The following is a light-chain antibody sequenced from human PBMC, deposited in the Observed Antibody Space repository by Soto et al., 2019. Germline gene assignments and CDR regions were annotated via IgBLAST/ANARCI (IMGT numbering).Light chain of an antibody. CDR2: GNT. Sequence: QSVLTQPPSVSGAPGQRVTISCTGSSSSIGAGYDVHWYQQLPGRAPKLLIYGNTNRPSGVPDRFSGSKSGTSASLAITGLQAEDEADYYCLSFDSSLSVVFGGGTKVTVL. CDR3: LSFDSSLSVV. CDR1: SSSIGAGYD. V-gene: IGLV1-40*01. J-gene: IGLJ2*01.